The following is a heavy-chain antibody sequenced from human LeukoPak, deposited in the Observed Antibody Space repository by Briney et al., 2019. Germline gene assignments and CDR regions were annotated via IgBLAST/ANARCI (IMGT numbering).Heavy chain of an antibody. D-gene: IGHD1-26*01. CDR1: GDSINSLDL. CDR3: AGLVGRYRSGLYYYYFDY. V-gene: IGHV4-4*02. Sequence: SETLSLTCTVSGDSINSLDLWSWVRQPPGKGLEWIGEMYLSGTTHSNPSVKSRVTISIDKSKNQFFLNLSSVTAADTAVYYCAGLVGRYRSGLYYYYFDYWGQGTLVTVSS. CDR2: MYLSGTT. J-gene: IGHJ4*02.